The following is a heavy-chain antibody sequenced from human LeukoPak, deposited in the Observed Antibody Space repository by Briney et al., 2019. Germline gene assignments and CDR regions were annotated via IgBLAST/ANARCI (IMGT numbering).Heavy chain of an antibody. Sequence: ASVKVSCKASGGTFSSYAISWVRQAPGQGLAWMGRIIPILGIANYAQKFQGRVTITADKSTSTAYMELSSLRSEDTAVYYCARDYSSSWYYFDYWGQGTLVTVSS. J-gene: IGHJ4*02. CDR3: ARDYSSSWYYFDY. CDR1: GGTFSSYA. V-gene: IGHV1-69*04. D-gene: IGHD6-13*01. CDR2: IIPILGIA.